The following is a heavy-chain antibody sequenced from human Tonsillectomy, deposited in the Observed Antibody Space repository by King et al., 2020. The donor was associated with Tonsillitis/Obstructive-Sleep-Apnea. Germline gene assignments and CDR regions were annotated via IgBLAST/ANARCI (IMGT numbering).Heavy chain of an antibody. V-gene: IGHV3-33*01. Sequence: VQLVESGGGVVQPGSSLRLSCAASGFTFSSYGMHWVRQAPGKGLEWVAVIWYDGSNKYYADSVKGRFTISRDNSKNTLYLQMSSLRAEDTAVYYLASDYHPLAAAGRAYYMDVWGKGTTVTVSS. CDR3: ASDYHPLAAAGRAYYMDV. CDR2: IWYDGSNK. CDR1: GFTFSSYG. J-gene: IGHJ6*03. D-gene: IGHD6-13*01.